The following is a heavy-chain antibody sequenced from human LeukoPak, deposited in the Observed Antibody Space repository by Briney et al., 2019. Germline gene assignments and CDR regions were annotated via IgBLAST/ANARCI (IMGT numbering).Heavy chain of an antibody. Sequence: PSETLSLTCTVSGGSIRSYYWSWIRQPPGKELEWIGYIYYSGSTGSNPSLKSRVTISVDTSKNQISLNLSSVTAADTAVYYCARTYCRGGSCHFDYWGQGTLVTVSS. D-gene: IGHD2-15*01. CDR1: GGSIRSYY. V-gene: IGHV4-59*08. CDR3: ARTYCRGGSCHFDY. CDR2: IYYSGST. J-gene: IGHJ4*02.